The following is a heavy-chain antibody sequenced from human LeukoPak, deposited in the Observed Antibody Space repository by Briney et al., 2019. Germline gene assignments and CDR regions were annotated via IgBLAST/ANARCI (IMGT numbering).Heavy chain of an antibody. J-gene: IGHJ4*02. CDR3: AKIDAY. CDR2: INSDGSIT. CDR1: GFTFSRNW. V-gene: IGHV3-74*01. Sequence: GGSLRLSCAASGFTFSRNWMHWVRQAPGKGLVWVSRINSDGSITNYADSVKGRFTISRDNAKNTLYQQMSSLRAEDTAVYYCAKIDAYWGQGTLATVSS.